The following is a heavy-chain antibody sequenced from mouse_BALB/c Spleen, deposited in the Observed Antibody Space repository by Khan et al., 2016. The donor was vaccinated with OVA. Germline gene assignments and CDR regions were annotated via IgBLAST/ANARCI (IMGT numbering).Heavy chain of an antibody. D-gene: IGHD4-1*01. J-gene: IGHJ3*01. V-gene: IGHV3-2*02. CDR3: EMGRTY. CDR2: ISYSGST. Sequence: EVKLLESGPGLVKPSQSLSLTCTVTGYSITSDYAWNWIRQFPGNKLEWMGYISYSGSTSYNPSLKSRISITRDTSKNQFFLQLNSVTSEDTATYYCEMGRTYWGQGTLVTVSA. CDR1: GYSITSDYA.